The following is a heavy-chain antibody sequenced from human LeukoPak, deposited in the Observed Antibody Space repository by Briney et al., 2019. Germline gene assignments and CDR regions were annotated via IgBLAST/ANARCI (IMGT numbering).Heavy chain of an antibody. V-gene: IGHV1-69*04. CDR2: IIPILGIA. CDR3: ARFLGGATPGGSNWFDP. J-gene: IGHJ5*02. D-gene: IGHD1-26*01. CDR1: GGTFSSYA. Sequence: SVKVSCKASGGTFSSYAISWVRQAHGQGLEWMGRIIPILGIANYAQKFQGRVTITADKSTSTAYMELSSLRSEDTAVYYCARFLGGATPGGSNWFDPWGQGTLVTVSS.